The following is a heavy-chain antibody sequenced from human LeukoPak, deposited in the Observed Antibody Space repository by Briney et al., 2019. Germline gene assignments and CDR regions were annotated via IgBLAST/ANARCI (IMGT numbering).Heavy chain of an antibody. Sequence: SETLSLTCTVSGGSISSYYWSWIRQPAGKGLEWIGRIYTSGSTNYNPSLKSRDTMSVDTSKNQFSLKLSSVTAADTAVYYCARERLGYCTNGVCYKGGAYYYYGMDVWGQGTTVTVSS. CDR1: GGSISSYY. D-gene: IGHD2-8*01. J-gene: IGHJ6*02. CDR2: IYTSGST. CDR3: ARERLGYCTNGVCYKGGAYYYYGMDV. V-gene: IGHV4-4*07.